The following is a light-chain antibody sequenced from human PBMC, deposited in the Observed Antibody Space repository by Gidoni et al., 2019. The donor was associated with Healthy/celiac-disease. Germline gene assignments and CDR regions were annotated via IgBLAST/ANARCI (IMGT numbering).Light chain of an antibody. CDR2: DFS. CDR1: ISNFGGYNY. J-gene: IGLJ2*01. CDR3: RSYPSRSTVV. Sequence: QAALTQRASVSGSPGQSITISCAGTISNFGGYNYVSWYQQHPGNAPNLMISDFSNRPSGVSTRFPGANSGNTDSLTISGLQAESEADYLCRSYPSRSTVVFGGGTKLTVL. V-gene: IGLV2-14*01.